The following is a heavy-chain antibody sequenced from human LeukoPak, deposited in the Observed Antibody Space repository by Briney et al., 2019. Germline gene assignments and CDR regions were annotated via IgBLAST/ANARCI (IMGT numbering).Heavy chain of an antibody. V-gene: IGHV3-7*01. D-gene: IGHD2-15*01. CDR1: GFTLSSFW. Sequence: GGSLRLSCAASGFTLSSFWMSWVRQAPGKGLEWVANIQQDGSEKEYVDSVKGRFTICRDNAKNSLYLQMNSLRAEDTAVYFCARLGNRYCSGGSCSYMPYWGQGTLVTVSS. CDR2: IQQDGSEK. CDR3: ARLGNRYCSGGSCSYMPY. J-gene: IGHJ4*02.